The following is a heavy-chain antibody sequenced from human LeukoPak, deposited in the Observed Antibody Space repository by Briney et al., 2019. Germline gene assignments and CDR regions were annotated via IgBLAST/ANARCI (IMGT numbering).Heavy chain of an antibody. Sequence: GGSLRLSCAASGFTFSNYAMSWVRQAPGKGLEWVSGISNSGGSTYYAASVKGRFTISRDTSKNTLYLQMNSLRAEDTAVYYCAKRDYYDSSGYYYLYYFDHWGQGTLVTVSS. CDR2: ISNSGGST. CDR3: AKRDYYDSSGYYYLYYFDH. CDR1: GFTFSNYA. D-gene: IGHD3-22*01. J-gene: IGHJ4*02. V-gene: IGHV3-23*01.